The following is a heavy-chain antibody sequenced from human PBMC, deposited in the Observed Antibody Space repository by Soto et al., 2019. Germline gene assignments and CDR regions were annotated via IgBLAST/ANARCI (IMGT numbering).Heavy chain of an antibody. CDR3: AKADGQQWLLPHLEN. J-gene: IGHJ4*02. V-gene: IGHV3-23*01. CDR1: GFNFNKYA. CDR2: ISCCGGTA. D-gene: IGHD6-19*01. Sequence: EVQLLESGGGLVRPGESLRLSCAASGFNFNKYAMSWVRQAPGEGLEWVSGISCCGGTASYADSVKGRFTIARDDDKNTLYLHMNSLRVEDTAEYYCAKADGQQWLLPHLENWGRGTLVTV.